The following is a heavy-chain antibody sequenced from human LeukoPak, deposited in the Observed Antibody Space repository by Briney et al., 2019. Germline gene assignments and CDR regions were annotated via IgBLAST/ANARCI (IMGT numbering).Heavy chain of an antibody. CDR2: IYYSGST. CDR1: GGSISSSSYY. Sequence: SETLSLTCTVSGGSISSSSYYWGWIRQPPGKGLEWIGSIYYSGSTYYNPSLKSRVTISVDTSKNQFSLKLSSVTAADTAVYYCARGGIVVVPAAQSGYFQHWGQGTLVTVSS. J-gene: IGHJ1*01. V-gene: IGHV4-39*01. CDR3: ARGGIVVVPAAQSGYFQH. D-gene: IGHD2-2*01.